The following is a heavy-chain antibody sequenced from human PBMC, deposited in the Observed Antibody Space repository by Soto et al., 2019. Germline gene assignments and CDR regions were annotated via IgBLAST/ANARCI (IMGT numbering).Heavy chain of an antibody. D-gene: IGHD2-21*02. CDR1: GFTFSDYY. CDR3: ARQSRGFYCGGDCFPPDY. V-gene: IGHV3-11*01. Sequence: QVQLVESGGGLVKPGGSLRLSCAASGFTFSDYYMSWIRQAPGKGLEWISYISSSGGIIYYADSVKGRFTISRDNAKNSLYLQMNSLRAEDTAVYYCARQSRGFYCGGDCFPPDYWGQGTLVTVSS. J-gene: IGHJ4*02. CDR2: ISSSGGII.